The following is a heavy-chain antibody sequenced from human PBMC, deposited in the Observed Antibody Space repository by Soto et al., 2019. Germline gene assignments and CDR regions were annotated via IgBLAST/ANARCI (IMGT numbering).Heavy chain of an antibody. CDR3: ARGHYYGSGSYSRVGPFDY. D-gene: IGHD3-10*01. J-gene: IGHJ4*02. V-gene: IGHV4-34*01. Sequence: ETLSLTCAVYGGSFSGYYWSWIRQPPGKGLEWIGEINHSGSTNYNPSLKSRVTISVDTSKNQFSLKLSSVTAADTAVYYCARGHYYGSGSYSRVGPFDYWGQGTLVTVSS. CDR1: GGSFSGYY. CDR2: INHSGST.